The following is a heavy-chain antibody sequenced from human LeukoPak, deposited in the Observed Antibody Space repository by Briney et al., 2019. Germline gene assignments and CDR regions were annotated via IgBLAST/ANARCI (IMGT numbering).Heavy chain of an antibody. CDR3: ARDVYYVRMGGNWFDP. Sequence: SVKVSCKASGGTFSSYAISWVRQAPGQGLEWMGGIIPIFGTANYAQKFQGRVTITADESTSTAYMELSSLRPEDTAVYYCARDVYYVRMGGNWFDPWGQGTLVTVSS. V-gene: IGHV1-69*01. CDR1: GGTFSSYA. D-gene: IGHD3-10*02. J-gene: IGHJ5*02. CDR2: IIPIFGTA.